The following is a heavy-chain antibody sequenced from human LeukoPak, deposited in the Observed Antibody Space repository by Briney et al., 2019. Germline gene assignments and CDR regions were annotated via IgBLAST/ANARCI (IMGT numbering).Heavy chain of an antibody. J-gene: IGHJ6*02. D-gene: IGHD2/OR15-2a*01. CDR3: ARLIVIPGGIDV. CDR1: GFIFSSYW. CDR2: IKQDGSEK. V-gene: IGHV3-7*03. Sequence: PGGSPRLSCAASGFIFSSYWMSWVRQAPGKGLEWVANIKQDGSEKYYVDSVKGRFTISRDNAKNSLYLQMNSLRAEDTAVYYCARLIVIPGGIDVWGQGTTVTVSS.